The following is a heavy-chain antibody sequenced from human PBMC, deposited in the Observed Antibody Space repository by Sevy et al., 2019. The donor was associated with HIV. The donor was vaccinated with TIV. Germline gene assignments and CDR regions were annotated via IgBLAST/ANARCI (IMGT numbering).Heavy chain of an antibody. J-gene: IGHJ4*02. CDR3: AKSLKALYDFPAFDH. CDR2: MYGTVEPNGNT. Sequence: SETLSLTYSISGGSITTGPYYWAWIRQSPGKGPEWLGSMYGTVEPNGNTYYNPTLKTRIDMSMDKSNNRFALSLRSVIAADTAVYFCAKSLKALYDFPAFDHWGQGIPVTVSS. D-gene: IGHD2-15*01. CDR1: GGSITTGPYY. V-gene: IGHV4-39*02.